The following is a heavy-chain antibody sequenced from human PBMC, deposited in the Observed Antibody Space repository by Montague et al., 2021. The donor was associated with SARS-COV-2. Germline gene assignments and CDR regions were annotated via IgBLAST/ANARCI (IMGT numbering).Heavy chain of an antibody. D-gene: IGHD3-22*01. CDR3: AGVQGITMIVVVIGAFDI. J-gene: IGHJ3*02. CDR1: GGSISSGGYY. V-gene: IGHV4-31*03. Sequence: TLSLTCTVSGGSISSGGYYWSWIRQHPGKGLEWIGYIYYSGSTYYNPSLKSRVTISVDTSKNQFSLKLSSVTVADTAVYYCAGVQGITMIVVVIGAFDIWGQGTMVTVSS. CDR2: IYYSGST.